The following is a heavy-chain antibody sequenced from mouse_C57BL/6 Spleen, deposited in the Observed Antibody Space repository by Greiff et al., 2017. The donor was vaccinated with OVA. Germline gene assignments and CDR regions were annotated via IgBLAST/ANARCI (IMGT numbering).Heavy chain of an antibody. CDR2: IRLKSDNYAT. J-gene: IGHJ1*03. CDR1: GFTFSNYW. D-gene: IGHD2-3*01. Sequence: EVQLVESGGGLVQPGGSMKLSCVASGFTFSNYWMNWVRQSPEKGLEWVAQIRLKSDNYATHYAESVKGRFTISRDDSKSSVYLQMNNLRAEDTGIYYCLYDGYYDWYFDVWGTGTTVTVSS. V-gene: IGHV6-3*01. CDR3: LYDGYYDWYFDV.